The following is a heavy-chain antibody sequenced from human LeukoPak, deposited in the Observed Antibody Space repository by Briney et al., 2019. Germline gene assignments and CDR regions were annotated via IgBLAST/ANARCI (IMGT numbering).Heavy chain of an antibody. CDR2: IGGRGAIT. Sequence: GGSLRLSCAASGFTFSSYALTWVRQAPGKGLEWVSAIGGRGAITYYADSVKGRFTISSDTSKNTLSLQMNSLRAEDTAIYYCARYSGDSCYSPSDYWGQGTLVTVSS. V-gene: IGHV3-23*01. CDR1: GFTFSSYA. D-gene: IGHD2-15*01. CDR3: ARYSGDSCYSPSDY. J-gene: IGHJ4*02.